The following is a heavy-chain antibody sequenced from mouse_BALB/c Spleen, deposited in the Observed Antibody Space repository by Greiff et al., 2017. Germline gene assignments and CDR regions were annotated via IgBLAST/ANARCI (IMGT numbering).Heavy chain of an antibody. CDR2: IYPGNVNT. CDR1: GYTFTSYY. J-gene: IGHJ4*01. CDR3: ARGEVYDYGPAMDY. Sequence: QVQLQQSGPELVKPGASVRISCKASGYTFTSYYIHWVKQRPGQGLEWIGWIYPGNVNTKYNEKFKGKATLTADKSSSTAYMQLSSLTSEDSAVYYCARGEVYDYGPAMDYWGQGTSVTVSS. D-gene: IGHD2-4*01. V-gene: IGHV1S56*01.